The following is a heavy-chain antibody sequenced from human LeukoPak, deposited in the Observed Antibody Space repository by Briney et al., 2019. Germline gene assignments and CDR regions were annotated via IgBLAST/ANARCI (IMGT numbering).Heavy chain of an antibody. D-gene: IGHD2-2*01. J-gene: IGHJ6*02. CDR3: ARDRHCSSTSCYHYYYGMDV. CDR1: GGSISSGGYY. CDR2: IYYSGST. Sequence: SGTLSLTCTVSGGSISSGGYYWSWIRQHPGKGLEWIGYIYYSGSTYYNPSLKSRVTISVDTSKNQFSLKLSSVTAADTAVYYCARDRHCSSTSCYHYYYGMDVWGQGTTVTVSS. V-gene: IGHV4-31*03.